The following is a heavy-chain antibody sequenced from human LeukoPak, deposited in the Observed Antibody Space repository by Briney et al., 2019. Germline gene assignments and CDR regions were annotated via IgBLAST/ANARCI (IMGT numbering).Heavy chain of an antibody. D-gene: IGHD3/OR15-3a*01. V-gene: IGHV3-53*01. CDR3: ARADGTGGPYDY. Sequence: PGGSLRLSCAVSGFTVSSNYMSWARQAPGKELEWVSVIYSGGSTHYADSVKGRFTISRDNSKNTLFLQMNSLRAEDAAVYYCARADGTGGPYDYWGQGTLVTVSS. J-gene: IGHJ4*02. CDR2: IYSGGST. CDR1: GFTVSSNY.